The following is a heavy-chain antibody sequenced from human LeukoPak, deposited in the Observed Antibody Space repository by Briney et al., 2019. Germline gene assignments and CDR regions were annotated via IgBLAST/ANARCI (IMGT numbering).Heavy chain of an antibody. D-gene: IGHD6-19*01. Sequence: EASVKVSCKASGYTFTSYAMHWVRPAPGQRLEWMGWINAGNGNTKYSQKFQGRVTITRDTSASTAYMGLSSLRSEDTAVYYCARVSYSSGSGMDVWGQGTTVTVSS. CDR2: INAGNGNT. V-gene: IGHV1-3*01. CDR3: ARVSYSSGSGMDV. CDR1: GYTFTSYA. J-gene: IGHJ6*02.